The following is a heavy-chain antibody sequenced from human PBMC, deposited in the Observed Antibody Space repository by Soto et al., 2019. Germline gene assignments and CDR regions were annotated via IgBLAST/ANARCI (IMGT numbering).Heavy chain of an antibody. CDR3: VGSRGVIPNIPVLGEASPGLLKH. V-gene: IGHV1-2*07. CDR2: IDSDSGAT. Sequence: ASVNVSFKAAGYSFTDHYIHWVRQAPGQWLELMGWIDSDSGATNSAHNFKYRVTFTRDTSITTDYMELSGLTSDDTAVYYCVGSRGVIPNIPVLGEASPGLLKHWGLGALVTVSS. J-gene: IGHJ1*01. D-gene: IGHD3-16*02. CDR1: GYSFTDHY.